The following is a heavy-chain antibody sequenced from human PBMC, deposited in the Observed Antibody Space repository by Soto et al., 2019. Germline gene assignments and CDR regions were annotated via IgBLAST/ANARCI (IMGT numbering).Heavy chain of an antibody. CDR2: IYWDNDR. J-gene: IGHJ5*01. CDR3: AQRVSYSVAWDVGWFDS. CDR1: GFSLSNSGVG. Sequence: QITLKESGPTLVEPTQTLTLTCSFSGFSLSNSGVGVGWFRQAPGKALECLGIIYWDNDRRYNPSLKDRLSITNDCSKNQVVVTMAYMEPVDSGPYYCAQRVSYSVAWDVGWFDSWGQGTPVTVS. V-gene: IGHV2-5*02. D-gene: IGHD3-10*01.